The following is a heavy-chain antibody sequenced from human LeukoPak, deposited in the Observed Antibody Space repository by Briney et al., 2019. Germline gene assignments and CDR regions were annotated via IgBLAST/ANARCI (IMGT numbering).Heavy chain of an antibody. D-gene: IGHD6-19*01. CDR3: ARLQRSVTGTL. CDR1: GFTFSSYW. Sequence: AGGSLRLSCAAAGFTFSSYWMSWVRQAPGKGLEWVANIKQDGSEKQYVDSMKGRFTISRDNAKNSLYLQMSSLRGEDTAVYYCARLQRSVTGTLWGQGTLVIVSS. V-gene: IGHV3-7*01. J-gene: IGHJ4*02. CDR2: IKQDGSEK.